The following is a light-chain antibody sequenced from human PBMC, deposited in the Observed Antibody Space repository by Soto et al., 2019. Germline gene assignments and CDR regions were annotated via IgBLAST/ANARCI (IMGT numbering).Light chain of an antibody. V-gene: IGKV3-20*01. CDR2: GAS. CDR1: QSVSSGY. Sequence: EIVLTQSPGTLSLSPGERATLSCRASQSVSSGYLAWYQQKPGQAPRLLIYGASSRATGIPDRFSGSGSGTDFPLTISRLEPEDFAVYYCQQYDSSPVTFGQGTKVEIK. CDR3: QQYDSSPVT. J-gene: IGKJ1*01.